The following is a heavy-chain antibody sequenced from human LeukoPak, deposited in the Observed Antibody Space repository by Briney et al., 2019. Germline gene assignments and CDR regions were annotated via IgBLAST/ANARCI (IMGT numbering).Heavy chain of an antibody. J-gene: IGHJ6*03. CDR1: RFTFDEYG. CDR2: INWNGRSI. Sequence: GGSLRLSCAASRFTFDEYGMSWVRQTAGKGLEWVSGINWNGRSIGYADSVKGRFTVSRDNAKSSLYLQMNGLRAEDTAVYYCAKDSKIVGATFRSYHYMDVWGKGTAVTVSS. CDR3: AKDSKIVGATFRSYHYMDV. D-gene: IGHD1-26*01. V-gene: IGHV3-20*04.